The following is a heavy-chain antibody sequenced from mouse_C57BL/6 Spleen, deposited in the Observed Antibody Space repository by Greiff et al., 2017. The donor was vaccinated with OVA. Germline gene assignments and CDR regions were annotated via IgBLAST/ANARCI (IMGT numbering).Heavy chain of an antibody. CDR3: ARFDSYWYFDV. Sequence: QVQLQQSGAELVRPGTSVKVSCKASGYAFTNYLIEWVKQRPGQGLEWIGVINPGSGGTNYNEKFKGKATLTADKSSSTAYMKLSSLTSEDSAVDFCARFDSYWYFDVWGTGPTVTVSS. CDR2: INPGSGGT. J-gene: IGHJ1*03. CDR1: GYAFTNYL. V-gene: IGHV1-54*01.